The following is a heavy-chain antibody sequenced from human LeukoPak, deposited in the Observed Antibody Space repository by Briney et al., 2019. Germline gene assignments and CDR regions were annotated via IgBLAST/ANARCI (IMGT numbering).Heavy chain of an antibody. J-gene: IGHJ3*02. D-gene: IGHD1-1*01. Sequence: PSETLSLTCAASGGSISSGGYSWSWIRQPPGNGLEWIGYIYHSGSTYYNPSLKSRATISVDRSKNQFSLKLSSVTAADTAVYYCARVSREGYAFDIWGQGTMVTVSS. CDR1: GGSISSGGYS. CDR3: ARVSREGYAFDI. V-gene: IGHV4-30-2*01. CDR2: IYHSGST.